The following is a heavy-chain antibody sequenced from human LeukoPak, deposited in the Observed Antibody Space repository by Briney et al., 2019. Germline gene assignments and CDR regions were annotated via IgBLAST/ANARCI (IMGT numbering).Heavy chain of an antibody. CDR3: ARDTAMVTGWFDP. Sequence: GASLKISCKASGGTFSSYAISWVRQAPGQGLERMGGIIPIFGTANYSQKFQGRVTITSDESTSTAYLELSSLRSEDAAVYYCARDTAMVTGWFDPWGKGTLVTVSS. V-gene: IGHV1-69*13. CDR2: IIPIFGTA. CDR1: GGTFSSYA. D-gene: IGHD5-18*01. J-gene: IGHJ5*02.